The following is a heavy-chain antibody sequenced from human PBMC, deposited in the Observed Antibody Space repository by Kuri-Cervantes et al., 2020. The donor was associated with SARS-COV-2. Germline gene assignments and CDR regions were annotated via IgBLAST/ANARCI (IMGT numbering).Heavy chain of an antibody. CDR1: EFTFRDYH. D-gene: IGHD6-13*01. J-gene: IGHJ4*02. CDR2: ISSSDSTT. CDR3: SRDQVSAAGTANY. V-gene: IGHV3-11*01. Sequence: GGSLRLSCVASEFTFRDYHMSWIRQAPGKGLEWISYISSSDSTTYYADSVKGRFTISRDNAKRTLLLQMNSLRVDDTAVYYCSRDQVSAAGTANYWGQGALVTVSS.